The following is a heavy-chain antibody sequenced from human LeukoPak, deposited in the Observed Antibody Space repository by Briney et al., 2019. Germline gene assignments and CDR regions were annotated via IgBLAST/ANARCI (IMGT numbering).Heavy chain of an antibody. CDR1: GGSISSGDYY. V-gene: IGHV4-31*03. D-gene: IGHD6-19*01. Sequence: RSSETLSLTCTVSGGSISSGDYYWTWIRQHPGKGLEWIGYILYSGSTYYNPSLKSRLTISVDTSKNQFSLKVSSVTAADTAVYYCARAKYNSGWYLDYWGQGTLVTVSS. J-gene: IGHJ4*02. CDR2: ILYSGST. CDR3: ARAKYNSGWYLDY.